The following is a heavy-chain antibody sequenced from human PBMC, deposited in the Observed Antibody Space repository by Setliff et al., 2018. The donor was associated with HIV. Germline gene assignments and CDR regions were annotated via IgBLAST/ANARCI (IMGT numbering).Heavy chain of an antibody. CDR3: ARVRGSSGWTDY. J-gene: IGHJ4*02. V-gene: IGHV4-59*02. CDR2: IYYSGTT. CDR1: GASVSNYY. Sequence: TSETLSLTCSVSGASVSNYYWSWIRQPPGKGPEWIGYIYYSGTTDYNPSLKSRVTMSLDTSKNQFSLNLTSVTAADTAVYYCARVRGSSGWTDYWGQGTLGHRLL. D-gene: IGHD6-19*01.